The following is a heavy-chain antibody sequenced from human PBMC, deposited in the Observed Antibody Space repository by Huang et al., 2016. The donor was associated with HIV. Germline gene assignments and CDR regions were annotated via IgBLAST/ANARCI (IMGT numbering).Heavy chain of an antibody. D-gene: IGHD3-16*01. CDR1: GGSFSGYF. J-gene: IGHJ5*01. CDR2: INHAVVT. V-gene: IGHV4-34*02. Sequence: QVQLEQWGAGLLKPSETLSLTCAVYGGSFSGYFWNWIRQSPGKGLEWIGQINHAVVTDYNPALNSRATISVDTSKNQFSLRLTSVTAADTAIYYCAREIMISFGGPFDSWGHGNLVTVSS. CDR3: AREIMISFGGPFDS.